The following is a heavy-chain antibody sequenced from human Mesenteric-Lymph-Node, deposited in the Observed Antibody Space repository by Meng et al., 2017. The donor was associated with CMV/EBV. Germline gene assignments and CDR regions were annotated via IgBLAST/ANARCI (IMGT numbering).Heavy chain of an antibody. CDR2: TSADGTVK. D-gene: IGHD2-8*01. J-gene: IGHJ6*02. V-gene: IGHV3-11*01. CDR3: ARDNFQGGFVHPLDV. CDR1: AFSISDHY. Sequence: GGSLRLSCAASAFSISDHYMNWIRQSPGKGLEWIGYTSADGTVKYYADSMKGRFTISRDIGKNSLYLQINSVRAEDTAVYYCARDNFQGGFVHPLDVWGQGTTVTVSS.